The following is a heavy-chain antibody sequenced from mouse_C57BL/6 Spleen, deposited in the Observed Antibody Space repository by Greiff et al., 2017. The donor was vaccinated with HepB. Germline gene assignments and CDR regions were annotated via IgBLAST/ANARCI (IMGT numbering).Heavy chain of an antibody. CDR2: INPNNGGT. V-gene: IGHV1-18*01. Sequence: EVQLQQSGPELVKPGASVKIPCKASGYTFTDYNMDWVKQSHGKSLEWIGDINPNNGGTIYNQKFKGKATLTVDKSSSTAYMELRSLTSEDTAVYYWARGDYYGSSYVYWYFDVWGTRTTVTVSS. J-gene: IGHJ1*03. D-gene: IGHD1-1*01. CDR1: GYTFTDYN. CDR3: ARGDYYGSSYVYWYFDV.